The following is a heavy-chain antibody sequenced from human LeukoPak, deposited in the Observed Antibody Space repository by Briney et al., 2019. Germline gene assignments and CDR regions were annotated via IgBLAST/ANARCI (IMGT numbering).Heavy chain of an antibody. CDR2: IYYSGST. CDR3: ARAPIPYDRSRTDYRFDP. CDR1: GGSISSYY. V-gene: IGHV4-59*01. J-gene: IGHJ5*02. Sequence: SETLSLTCSVSGGSISSYYWSWLRQPPGKGLEWIGYIYYSGSTNYNPSLKSRVTISLHTSKSQFFLKLTSVTAADTAVYYCARAPIPYDRSRTDYRFDPWGQGTLVTVAS. D-gene: IGHD3-16*01.